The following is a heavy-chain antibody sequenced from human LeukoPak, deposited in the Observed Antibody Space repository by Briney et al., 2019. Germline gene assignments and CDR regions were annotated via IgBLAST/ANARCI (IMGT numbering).Heavy chain of an antibody. J-gene: IGHJ4*02. D-gene: IGHD5-12*01. V-gene: IGHV1-2*02. CDR3: ARDGYGYSGYAY. CDR1: GYTFTGYY. Sequence: ASVKVSGKASGYTFTGYYMHWVRQAPGQGLEWMGWINPNSGGTNYAQKFQGRVTMTRDTSISTAYMELSRLRSDDTAVYYCARDGYGYSGYAYWGQGTLVTVSS. CDR2: INPNSGGT.